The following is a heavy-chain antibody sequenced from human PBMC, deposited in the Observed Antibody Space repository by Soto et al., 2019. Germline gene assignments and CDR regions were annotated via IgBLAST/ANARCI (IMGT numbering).Heavy chain of an antibody. CDR2: ISNSFSDGNT. CDR3: AKVFSPEGGNYFDH. J-gene: IGHJ4*02. Sequence: EVQLLESGGGLVQPGGSLRLSCAASGFTFSKYAMNWVRQAPGKGLEWVSAISNSFSDGNTHYADSVKGRFTISRDNDQNKVFLEMNSLRAEDSDVYYCAKVFSPEGGNYFDHWGQGTLVTVSS. D-gene: IGHD3-16*01. CDR1: GFTFSKYA. V-gene: IGHV3-23*01.